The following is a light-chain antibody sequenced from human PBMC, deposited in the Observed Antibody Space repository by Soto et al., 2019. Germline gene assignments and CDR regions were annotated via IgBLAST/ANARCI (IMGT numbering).Light chain of an antibody. CDR2: GAS. CDR1: ESVSSN. V-gene: IGKV3-15*01. Sequence: IAMTQSPATVSVAAGERATLSCRASESVSSNLAWYQQKPGQAPRLLIYGASTRATGIPARISGSGSGTEFTLTISSLQSEDFAVYYCQQYNKWRTFGQGTKVDIK. CDR3: QQYNKWRT. J-gene: IGKJ1*01.